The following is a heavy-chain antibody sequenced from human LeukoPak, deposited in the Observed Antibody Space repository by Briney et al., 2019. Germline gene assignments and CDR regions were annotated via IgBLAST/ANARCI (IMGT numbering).Heavy chain of an antibody. CDR3: ARDGNFITIFGVVIRSGDYYYMDV. J-gene: IGHJ6*03. Sequence: GGSLRLSCAASGFTFFSYTMNWVRQAPGKGLEWVSSISSSSSYIYYADSVKGRFTISRDNAKNSLYLQMNSLRAEDTAVYYCARDGNFITIFGVVIRSGDYYYMDVWGKGTTVTVSS. CDR2: ISSSSSYI. CDR1: GFTFFSYT. V-gene: IGHV3-21*01. D-gene: IGHD3-3*01.